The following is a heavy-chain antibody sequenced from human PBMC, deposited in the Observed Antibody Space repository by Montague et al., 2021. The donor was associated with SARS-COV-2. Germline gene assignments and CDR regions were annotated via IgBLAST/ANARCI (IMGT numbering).Heavy chain of an antibody. CDR2: IYDGGAV. CDR1: GGSITGYY. CDR3: VRDHPYGGPRGAYDL. V-gene: IGHV4-59*01. J-gene: IGHJ3*01. Sequence: SETLSLTCTVSGGSITGYYWSCLRRSPGKGLEWIAYIYDGGAVNYNPSLGSRVTISTDTSKNQLSLKVNSFTAADTAVYYCVRDHPYGGPRGAYDLWGQGTVVTVSS. D-gene: IGHD4-23*01.